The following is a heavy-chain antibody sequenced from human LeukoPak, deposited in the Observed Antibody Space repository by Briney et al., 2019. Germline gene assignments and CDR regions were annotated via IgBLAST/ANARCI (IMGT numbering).Heavy chain of an antibody. J-gene: IGHJ4*02. D-gene: IGHD6-13*01. Sequence: GESLKISCQGSGYIFTSYWISWVRQMPGKGLEWMGRIDPSDSYTNYSPSFQGHVTISADKSVSAAYLQWSSLKASDTAMYYCALAAGDYWGQGTLVTVSS. CDR1: GYIFTSYW. CDR2: IDPSDSYT. V-gene: IGHV5-10-1*01. CDR3: ALAAGDY.